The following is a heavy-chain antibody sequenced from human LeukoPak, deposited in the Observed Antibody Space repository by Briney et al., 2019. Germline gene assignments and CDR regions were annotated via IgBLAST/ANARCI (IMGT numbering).Heavy chain of an antibody. V-gene: IGHV3-23*01. CDR1: GFPFSSYA. CDR3: AKGGLNAFDI. D-gene: IGHD1-26*01. J-gene: IGHJ3*02. Sequence: GGSLRLSCAASGFPFSSYAMHWVRQAPGKGLKWVSAITGSGGTTYYAGAAKGRFTISRANSKNTLYLQMNSLRVEDTAVYYCAKGGLNAFDIWGQGTVVTASS. CDR2: ITGSGGTT.